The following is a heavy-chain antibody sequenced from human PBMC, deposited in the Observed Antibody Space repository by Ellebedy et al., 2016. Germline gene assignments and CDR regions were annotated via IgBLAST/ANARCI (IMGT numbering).Heavy chain of an antibody. CDR3: ARGLTPHFDS. Sequence: SETLSLTCTVSGGSITSDYWSWIRQPAGKGLEWIGRVDSSGNTNYNPSLKNRVTMSVDTSNNQFSLKLTSVTAADTGVYYCARGLTPHFDSWGQGTLVTVSS. V-gene: IGHV4-4*07. D-gene: IGHD2-21*02. CDR1: GGSITSDY. CDR2: VDSSGNT. J-gene: IGHJ4*02.